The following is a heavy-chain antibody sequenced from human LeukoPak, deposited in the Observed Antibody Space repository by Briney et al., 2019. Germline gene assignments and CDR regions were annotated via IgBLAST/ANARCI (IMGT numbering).Heavy chain of an antibody. J-gene: IGHJ3*02. D-gene: IGHD5-12*01. CDR2: ISYDGSNK. Sequence: PGGSLRLSCAASGFTFSSYAMHWVRQAPGKGLEWVAVISYDGSNKYYADSVKGRFTISRDNSKNTLYLQMNSLRAEDTAMYYCAKGYSGYDYAFDIWGQGTMVTVSS. V-gene: IGHV3-30-3*01. CDR1: GFTFSSYA. CDR3: AKGYSGYDYAFDI.